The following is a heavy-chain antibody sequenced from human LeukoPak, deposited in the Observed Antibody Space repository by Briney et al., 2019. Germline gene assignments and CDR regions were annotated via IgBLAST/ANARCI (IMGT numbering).Heavy chain of an antibody. V-gene: IGHV3-48*01. D-gene: IGHD2-2*01. CDR1: GFTFSSYS. Sequence: PGGSLRLSCAASGFTFSSYSMNWVRQAPGKGLEWVSYISSSSSTIYYADSVKGRFTISRDNAKNSLYLQMNSLRAEDTAVYYCARRKGYCSSTSCERATTYYFDYWGQGTLVTVSS. J-gene: IGHJ4*02. CDR2: ISSSSSTI. CDR3: ARRKGYCSSTSCERATTYYFDY.